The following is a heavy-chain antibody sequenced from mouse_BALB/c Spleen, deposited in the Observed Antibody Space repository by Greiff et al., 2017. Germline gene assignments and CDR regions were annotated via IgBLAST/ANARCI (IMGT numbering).Heavy chain of an antibody. J-gene: IGHJ4*01. CDR3: ARIGNYYAMDY. V-gene: IGHV1-87*01. CDR2: IYPGDGDT. Sequence: QVQLQQSGAELARPGASVKLSCKASGYTFTSYWMQWVKQRPGQGLEWIGAIYPGDGDTRYTQKFKGKATLTADKSSSTAYMQLSSLASEDSAVYYCARIGNYYAMDYWGQGTSVTVSS. CDR1: GYTFTSYW. D-gene: IGHD2-1*01.